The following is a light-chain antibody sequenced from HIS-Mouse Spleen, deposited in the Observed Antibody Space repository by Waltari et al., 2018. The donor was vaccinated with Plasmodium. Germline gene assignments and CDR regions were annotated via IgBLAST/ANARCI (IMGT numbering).Light chain of an antibody. CDR3: YSTGSSGNHRV. J-gene: IGLJ3*02. CDR2: EDS. Sequence: SYELTQPPSVSVSPGQTARITCSGDALPKKYAYWYQQKSGQAPVLVIYEDSKRPSGIPGRLSGASSGTMATLTISGAQVEDEADYYCYSTGSSGNHRVFGGGTKLTVL. V-gene: IGLV3-10*01. CDR1: ALPKKY.